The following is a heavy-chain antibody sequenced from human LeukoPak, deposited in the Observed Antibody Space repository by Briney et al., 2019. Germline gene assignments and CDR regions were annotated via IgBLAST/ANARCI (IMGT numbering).Heavy chain of an antibody. V-gene: IGHV1-69*10. CDR3: ARDGWEGRYFDWLLFY. CDR2: IIPLLGTP. D-gene: IGHD3-9*01. CDR1: GGTFTNYA. Sequence: ASVKVSCKASGGTFTNYAISWVRQAPGQGLEWMGGIIPLLGTPNYAQKFQGRVTITADKSTSTAYMELSSLRSEDTAVYYCARDGWEGRYFDWLLFYWGQGTLVTVSS. J-gene: IGHJ4*02.